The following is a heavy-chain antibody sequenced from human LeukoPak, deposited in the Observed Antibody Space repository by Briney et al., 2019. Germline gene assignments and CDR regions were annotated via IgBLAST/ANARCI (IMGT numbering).Heavy chain of an antibody. Sequence: PGGSLRLSCAASGFAFGDYAMHWVRQAPGKGLEWVSGISWNSGKIGYADSVKGRVTISRDNAKKSLYLQMNSLRAEDTALYYCAKDQSTGDYYYYMDVWGKGTTVTVSS. V-gene: IGHV3-9*01. CDR2: ISWNSGKI. CDR3: AKDQSTGDYYYYMDV. J-gene: IGHJ6*03. CDR1: GFAFGDYA. D-gene: IGHD1-26*01.